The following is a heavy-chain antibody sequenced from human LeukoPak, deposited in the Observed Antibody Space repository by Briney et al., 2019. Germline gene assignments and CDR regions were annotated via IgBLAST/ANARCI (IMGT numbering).Heavy chain of an antibody. V-gene: IGHV3-48*01. Sequence: PRGSLRLSCAASVFTSSRYSMNWVRQAPGKGLEWVSYISSSSSTIYYADSVKGRFTISRDNAKNSLYLQMNSLRAEDTAVYYCASNLLPDDYWGQGTLVTVSS. J-gene: IGHJ4*02. CDR3: ASNLLPDDY. CDR1: VFTSSRYS. CDR2: ISSSSSTI. D-gene: IGHD2-15*01.